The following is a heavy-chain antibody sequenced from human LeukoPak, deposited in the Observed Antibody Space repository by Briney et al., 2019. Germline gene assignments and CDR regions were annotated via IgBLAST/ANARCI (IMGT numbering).Heavy chain of an antibody. J-gene: IGHJ4*02. CDR1: GDSISSSNYY. CDR3: ARRPGYSQTGYYLDY. CDR2: INYSGTT. Sequence: SETLSLTYTVSGDSISSSNYYWGWIRQPPGKGLEWIGNINYSGTTYYNPSLKSRLTISVDTSKNQFSQKLSSVTAADTAMYYCARRPGYSQTGYYLDYWGQGTLVTVSS. D-gene: IGHD5-18*01. V-gene: IGHV4-39*07.